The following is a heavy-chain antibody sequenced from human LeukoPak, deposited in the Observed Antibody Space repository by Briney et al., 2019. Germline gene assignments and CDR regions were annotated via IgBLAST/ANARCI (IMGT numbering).Heavy chain of an antibody. Sequence: SETLSLTCTVSGGSISSSDYYWSWIRQPPGKGLEWIGYIYYIRSTNYNPSLKSRVTISVDTSKNQFSLKLSSVTAADTAVYYCARGIAAAGIFDYWGQGTLVTVSS. D-gene: IGHD6-13*01. J-gene: IGHJ4*02. CDR1: GGSISSSDYY. CDR2: IYYIRST. CDR3: ARGIAAAGIFDY. V-gene: IGHV4-61*08.